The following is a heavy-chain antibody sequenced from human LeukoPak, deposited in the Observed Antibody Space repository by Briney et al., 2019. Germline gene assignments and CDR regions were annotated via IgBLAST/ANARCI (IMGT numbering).Heavy chain of an antibody. CDR3: ARYSYGYGY. CDR1: GGSFSGYY. Sequence: SETLSLTCVVYGGSFSGYYWSWIRQPPGKGLEWIGEINHSGSTNYNPSLKSRVTISVDTSKNQFSLKLSSVTAADTAVYYCARYSYGYGYWGQGTLVAVSS. D-gene: IGHD5-18*01. CDR2: INHSGST. V-gene: IGHV4-34*01. J-gene: IGHJ4*02.